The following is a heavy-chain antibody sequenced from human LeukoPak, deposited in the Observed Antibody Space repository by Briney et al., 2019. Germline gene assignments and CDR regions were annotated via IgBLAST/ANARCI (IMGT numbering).Heavy chain of an antibody. CDR2: IYYSGST. D-gene: IGHD1-26*01. Sequence: SETLSLTCAVYGGSFSGYYWSWIRQPPGKGLEWIGSIYYSGSTYYNPSLKSRVTMSLDTSKNQFSLKLSSVTAADTAVYYCARDTVGASFPGAFNIWGQGTMVTVSS. CDR3: ARDTVGASFPGAFNI. J-gene: IGHJ3*02. V-gene: IGHV4-34*01. CDR1: GGSFSGYY.